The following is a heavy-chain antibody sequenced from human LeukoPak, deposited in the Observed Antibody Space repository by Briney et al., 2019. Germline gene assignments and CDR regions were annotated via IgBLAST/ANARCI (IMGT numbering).Heavy chain of an antibody. Sequence: SETLSLTCTVSGGSISSSSYYWGWIRQPPGKGLEWIGSIYYSGSTYYNPSLKSRVTISVDTSKNQFSLKLSSVTAADTAVYYCARVGRLVYAKCVDPWGQGTLVTVSS. J-gene: IGHJ5*02. CDR2: IYYSGST. CDR3: ARVGRLVYAKCVDP. CDR1: GGSISSSSYY. V-gene: IGHV4-39*07. D-gene: IGHD2-8*01.